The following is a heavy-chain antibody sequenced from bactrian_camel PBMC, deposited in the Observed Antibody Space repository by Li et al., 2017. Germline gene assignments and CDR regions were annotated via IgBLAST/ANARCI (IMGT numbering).Heavy chain of an antibody. J-gene: IGHJ4*01. CDR2: VDSSGGT. Sequence: HVQLVESGGGSVQAGGSLRLSCAVSGYTDCNYAMSWYRQAPGKEREFVSEVDSSGGTSYADSVKGRFTLVKDKDKNVLYLQMNSLKVEDTAIYYCAVRLNSGCPVRWADFSAWGQGTQVTVS. CDR1: GYTDCNYA. V-gene: IGHV3S53*01. D-gene: IGHD3*01. CDR3: AVRLNSGCPVRWADFSA.